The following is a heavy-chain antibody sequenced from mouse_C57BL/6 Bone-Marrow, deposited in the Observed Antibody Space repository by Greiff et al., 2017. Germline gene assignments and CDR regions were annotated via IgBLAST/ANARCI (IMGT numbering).Heavy chain of an antibody. CDR3: ARDLYGNYGGYFYYAMDY. CDR2: IFPGSGST. CDR1: GYTFTDYS. J-gene: IGHJ4*01. Sequence: QVQLQQSGPELVKPGASVKISCKASGYTFTDYSINWVKQRPGQGLEWIGWIFPGSGSTYYNEKFKGKATLTVDKSSSTAYMLLSSLTSEDSAVYFCARDLYGNYGGYFYYAMDYWGQGTSVTVSS. D-gene: IGHD2-10*02. V-gene: IGHV1-75*01.